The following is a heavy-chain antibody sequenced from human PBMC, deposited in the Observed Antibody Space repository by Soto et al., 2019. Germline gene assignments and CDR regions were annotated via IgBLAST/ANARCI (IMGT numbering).Heavy chain of an antibody. CDR1: GFTFSSYS. CDR3: ARSEQLPANTPAHSIYYFDY. Sequence: PGGSLRLSCAASGFTFSSYSMNWVRQAPGKGLEWVSSISSSSSYIYYADSVKGRFTISRDNAKNSLYLQMNSLRAEDTAVYYCARSEQLPANTPAHSIYYFDYWGQGTLVTVSS. V-gene: IGHV3-21*01. CDR2: ISSSSSYI. J-gene: IGHJ4*02. D-gene: IGHD6-6*01.